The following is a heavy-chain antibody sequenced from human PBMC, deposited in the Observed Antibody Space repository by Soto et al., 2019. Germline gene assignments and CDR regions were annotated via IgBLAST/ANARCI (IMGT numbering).Heavy chain of an antibody. Sequence: QVQLQQWGAGLLKPSETLSLTCAVYGGSFSGYYWNWIRQPPGKGLEWIGEINHSGGTNYNPSLKSRVTISVDTSKNQFSLNLSSVTAADTAVYYCARGSGCSGGSCPRWGQGTLVTVSS. J-gene: IGHJ4*02. D-gene: IGHD2-15*01. CDR3: ARGSGCSGGSCPR. CDR1: GGSFSGYY. CDR2: INHSGGT. V-gene: IGHV4-34*01.